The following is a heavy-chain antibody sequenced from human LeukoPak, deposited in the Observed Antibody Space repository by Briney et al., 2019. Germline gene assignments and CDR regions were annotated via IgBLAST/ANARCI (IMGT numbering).Heavy chain of an antibody. Sequence: PGGSLKLSCAASGFTFSGSAMHWVRQASGKGLEWVGRIRSKANSYATAYAASVKGRFTISRDDSKNTAYLQMNSLKTEDTAVYYCTRPYYYDSSGYYHWGQGTLVTVSS. CDR2: IRSKANSYAT. V-gene: IGHV3-73*01. J-gene: IGHJ4*02. CDR3: TRPYYYDSSGYYH. CDR1: GFTFSGSA. D-gene: IGHD3-22*01.